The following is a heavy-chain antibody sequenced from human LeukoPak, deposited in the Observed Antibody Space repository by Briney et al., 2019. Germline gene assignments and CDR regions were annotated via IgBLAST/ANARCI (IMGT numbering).Heavy chain of an antibody. CDR3: VRVVALGAAGYYFDY. Sequence: KSSETLSLTCTVSGGSMSSYYWSWIPQPPGKGLEWIGYIYYSGSTNYNPSLKSRVTIPADTSKNQFSLKLSSVTAVDAAVYYCVRVVALGAAGYYFDYWDQGRLVTVYS. D-gene: IGHD6-13*01. CDR2: IYYSGST. CDR1: GGSMSSYY. V-gene: IGHV4-59*01. J-gene: IGHJ4*02.